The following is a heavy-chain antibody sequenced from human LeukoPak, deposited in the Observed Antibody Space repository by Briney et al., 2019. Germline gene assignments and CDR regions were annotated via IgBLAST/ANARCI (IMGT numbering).Heavy chain of an antibody. J-gene: IGHJ4*02. Sequence: PSETLSLTCAVYGGSFSGYYWSWIRQAPGKGLEWLSVISGSGGDTYYADSVKGRFTISRDKSKNTLFLQMNSLRAEDTAVYYCATGYCSGGTCYSIYWGQGTLVTVSS. D-gene: IGHD2-15*01. CDR3: ATGYCSGGTCYSIY. CDR1: GGSFSGYY. CDR2: ISGSGGDT. V-gene: IGHV3-23*01.